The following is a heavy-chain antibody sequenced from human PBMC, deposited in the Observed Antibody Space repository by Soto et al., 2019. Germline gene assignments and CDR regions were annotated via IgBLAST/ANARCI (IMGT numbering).Heavy chain of an antibody. D-gene: IGHD6-13*01. CDR2: IWYDGSNK. CDR3: ARDVSSSWYNWFDP. J-gene: IGHJ5*02. Sequence: GGSLRLSCAASGFTFSSYGMHWVRQAPGKGLEWVAVIWYDGSNKYYADSVKGRFTISRDNSKNTLYLQMNSLRAEDTAVYYCARDVSSSWYNWFDPWGQGTLVTVSS. CDR1: GFTFSSYG. V-gene: IGHV3-33*01.